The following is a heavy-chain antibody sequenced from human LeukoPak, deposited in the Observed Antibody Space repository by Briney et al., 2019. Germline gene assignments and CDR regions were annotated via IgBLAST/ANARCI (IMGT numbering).Heavy chain of an antibody. CDR2: VNPQGSGT. J-gene: IGHJ5*02. D-gene: IGHD6-19*01. Sequence: GGSLRLSCAASGFTFSSYWMHWVRQAPGKGLVWVSRVNPQGSGTSYADSVRGRFTISRDNAKKTLYLEMNSLRAEDTAVYYCARVRAVTGSRGWFDPWGQGTLVTVSS. CDR3: ARVRAVTGSRGWFDP. V-gene: IGHV3-74*01. CDR1: GFTFSSYW.